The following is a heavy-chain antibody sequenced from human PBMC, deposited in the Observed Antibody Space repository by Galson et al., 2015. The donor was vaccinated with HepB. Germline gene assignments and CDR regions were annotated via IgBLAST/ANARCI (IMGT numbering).Heavy chain of an antibody. J-gene: IGHJ4*02. D-gene: IGHD2-21*01. CDR1: GFTFSSYW. CDR3: AREPRAGAYYFDY. Sequence: LRLSRAASGFTFSSYWMTWVRQAPGKGLEWVANIKEDGSVKYHVDSVQGRFTISRDNAKNSLYLQMNSLRAEDTAVYYCAREPRAGAYYFDYWGQGTLVTVSS. V-gene: IGHV3-7*03. CDR2: IKEDGSVK.